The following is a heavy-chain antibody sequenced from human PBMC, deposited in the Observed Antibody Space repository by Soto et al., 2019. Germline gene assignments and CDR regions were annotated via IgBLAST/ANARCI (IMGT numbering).Heavy chain of an antibody. D-gene: IGHD3-10*01. J-gene: IGHJ4*02. CDR3: ASSYYYGSGSYPYY. V-gene: IGHV4-34*01. CDR2: INHSGST. Sequence: SETLSLTCAVYGGSFSGYYWSWIRQPPGKGLEWIGEINHSGSTNYNPSLKSRVTISVDTSKNQFSLKLSSVTAADTAVYYCASSYYYGSGSYPYYWGQGTLVTVSS. CDR1: GGSFSGYY.